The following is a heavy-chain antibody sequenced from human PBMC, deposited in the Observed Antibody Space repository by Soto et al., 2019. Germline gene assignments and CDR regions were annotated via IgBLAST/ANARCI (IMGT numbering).Heavy chain of an antibody. CDR1: GFTFTNYA. CDR2: ISTSGGAT. V-gene: IGHV3-23*01. CDR3: TKDRGRMGEAATPDY. Sequence: EVQLLESGGGLVQPGGSLRLSCAASGFTFTNYAMMWVRQAPGKGLEWVSSISTSGGATKYADSVKGRFTVSRDNSKNTLYLQMNSLRAEDTAVYYCTKDRGRMGEAATPDYWGQGTLVTVSS. J-gene: IGHJ4*02. D-gene: IGHD2-15*01.